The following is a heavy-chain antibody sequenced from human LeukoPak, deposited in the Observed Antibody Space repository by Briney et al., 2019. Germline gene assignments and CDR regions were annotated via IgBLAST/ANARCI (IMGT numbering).Heavy chain of an antibody. J-gene: IGHJ4*02. V-gene: IGHV4-39*01. CDR2: IYYSGST. D-gene: IGHD3-10*01. CDR3: ARRPLGMVRGVISDY. Sequence: TSETLSLTCTVSGGSISSSSYYWGWIRQPPGKGLEWIGSIYYSGSTYYNPSLKSRVTISVDTSKNQFSLKLSSVTAADTAVYYCARRPLGMVRGVISDYWGQGTLVTVSS. CDR1: GGSISSSSYY.